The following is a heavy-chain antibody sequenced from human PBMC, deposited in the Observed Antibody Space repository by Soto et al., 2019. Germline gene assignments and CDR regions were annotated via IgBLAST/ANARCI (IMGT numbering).Heavy chain of an antibody. V-gene: IGHV3-74*01. CDR3: ARADDYGDYDFDY. CDR2: INSDGSST. J-gene: IGHJ4*02. D-gene: IGHD4-17*01. CDR1: GFTFSSYW. Sequence: PGGSLRLSCAASGFTFSSYWMHWVRQAPGKGLVWVSRINSDGSSTSYADSVKGRFTISRDNAKNTLYLQMNSLRAEDTAVYYCARADDYGDYDFDYWGQGTLVTVS.